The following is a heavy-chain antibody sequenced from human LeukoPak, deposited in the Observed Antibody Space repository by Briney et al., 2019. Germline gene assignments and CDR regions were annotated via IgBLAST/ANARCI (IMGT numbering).Heavy chain of an antibody. CDR1: GGSFSGYY. CDR3: ARQWELPAFDI. Sequence: PSETLSLTRAVYGGSFSGYYWSWIRQPPGKGLEWIGEINHSGSTNYNPSLKSRVTISVDTSKNQFSLKLSSVTAADTAVYYCARQWELPAFDIWGQGTMVTVSS. CDR2: INHSGST. V-gene: IGHV4-34*01. J-gene: IGHJ3*02. D-gene: IGHD1-26*01.